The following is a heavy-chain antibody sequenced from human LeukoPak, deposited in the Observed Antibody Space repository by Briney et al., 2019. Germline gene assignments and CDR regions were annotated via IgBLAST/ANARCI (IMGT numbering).Heavy chain of an antibody. Sequence: PGRSLRLSCAASGFTFSSYQMTWVRQAPGKGLQWVSYITSTGTTIHYADSVKGRFTISRDNANDSLFLQMNSLRAEDTAVYYCARIYSSGRGNDALDIWGQGTMVSVSS. CDR2: ITSTGTTI. J-gene: IGHJ3*02. CDR1: GFTFSSYQ. D-gene: IGHD6-19*01. V-gene: IGHV3-48*03. CDR3: ARIYSSGRGNDALDI.